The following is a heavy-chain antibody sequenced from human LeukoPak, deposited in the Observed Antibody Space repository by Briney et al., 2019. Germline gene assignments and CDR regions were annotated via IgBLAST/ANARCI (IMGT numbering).Heavy chain of an antibody. CDR3: AREDGSSWSSFDY. CDR2: IYCSGST. J-gene: IGHJ4*02. Sequence: SETLSLTCTVSGGSVSSGSYYWSWIRQPPGKGLEWIGNIYCSGSTNYNPSLKSRVTISVDTSKNQFSLKLSSVTAADTAVYYCAREDGSSWSSFDYWGQGTLVTVSS. CDR1: GGSVSSGSYY. V-gene: IGHV4-61*01. D-gene: IGHD6-13*01.